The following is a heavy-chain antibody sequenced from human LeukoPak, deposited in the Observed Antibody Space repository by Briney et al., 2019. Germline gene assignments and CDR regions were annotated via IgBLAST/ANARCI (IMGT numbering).Heavy chain of an antibody. CDR1: GGSISSYY. CDR2: IYYSGST. CDR3: ARTDLTGFDY. Sequence: SETLSLTCTASGGSISSYYWSWIRQPPGKGLEWIGYIYYSGSTNYDPSLKSRVTISVDTSKNQFSLKLSSVTAADTAVYYCARTDLTGFDYWGQGTLVTVSS. V-gene: IGHV4-59*01. J-gene: IGHJ4*02. D-gene: IGHD4/OR15-4a*01.